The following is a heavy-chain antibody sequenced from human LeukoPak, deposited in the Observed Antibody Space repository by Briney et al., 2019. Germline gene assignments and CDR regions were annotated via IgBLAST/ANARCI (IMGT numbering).Heavy chain of an antibody. CDR1: GYTFTGYY. V-gene: IGHV1-2*02. Sequence: ASVKVSCKASGYTFTGYYMHWVRQAPGQGLEWMGWINPNSGGTNYAQKFQSRVTMTRDTSISTAYMELSRLRSDDTAVYYCARDGDHYYGSGSYNWFDPWGQGTLVTVSS. CDR2: INPNSGGT. J-gene: IGHJ5*02. D-gene: IGHD3-10*01. CDR3: ARDGDHYYGSGSYNWFDP.